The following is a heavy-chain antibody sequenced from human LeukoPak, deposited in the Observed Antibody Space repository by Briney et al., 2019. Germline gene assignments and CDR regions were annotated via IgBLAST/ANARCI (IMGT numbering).Heavy chain of an antibody. CDR1: GGTFSSYA. V-gene: IGHV1-69*13. D-gene: IGHD3-22*01. Sequence: ASEKVSCKASGGTFSSYAISWVRQAPGQGLEWMGGIIPIFGTANYAQKFQGRVTITADESTSTAYMELSSLRSEDTAVYYCAREVYYYDSSGYSMYYYGMDVWGQGTTVTVSS. CDR2: IIPIFGTA. CDR3: AREVYYYDSSGYSMYYYGMDV. J-gene: IGHJ6*02.